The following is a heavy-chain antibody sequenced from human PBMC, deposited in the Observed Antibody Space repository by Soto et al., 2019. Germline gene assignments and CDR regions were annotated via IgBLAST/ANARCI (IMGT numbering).Heavy chain of an antibody. CDR3: ARQSWNYVHNWFDP. D-gene: IGHD1-7*01. CDR1: GDSISSYY. CDR2: IYYSGST. J-gene: IGHJ5*02. V-gene: IGHV4-59*08. Sequence: SETLSLTCTVSGDSISSYYWSWIRQPPGKGLEWIGYIYYSGSTNYNPSLKSRVTISVDTSKNQFSLKLSSVTAADTAVYHCARQSWNYVHNWFDPWGQGTLVTVSS.